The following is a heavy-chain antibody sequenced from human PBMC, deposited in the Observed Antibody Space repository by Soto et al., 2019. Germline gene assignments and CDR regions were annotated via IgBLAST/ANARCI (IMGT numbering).Heavy chain of an antibody. CDR1: GLPFSFYS. CDR2: VTANGGST. D-gene: IGHD2-21*02. V-gene: IGHV3-23*01. J-gene: IGHJ6*02. Sequence: GGSLRRSCPANGLPFSFYSMTLVRHAPGKGLEWVSAVTANGGSTYSADSVKGRFTISRDNSKNTLFLQMNSLRAEDTAVYYCASLGVGDWANYYYYYGMDVWGQGTTVTVSS. CDR3: ASLGVGDWANYYYYYGMDV.